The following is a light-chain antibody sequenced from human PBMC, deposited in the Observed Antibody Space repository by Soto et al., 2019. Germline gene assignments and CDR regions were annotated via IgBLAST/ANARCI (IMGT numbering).Light chain of an antibody. CDR3: TSRTTSTTMK. CDR2: DVN. Sequence: QSALTQPASVSGSPGQSITISCTGTSSDVGAYNYVSWYQQHPGKAPKLMIYDVNIRPSGVSNRFSGSKSGNTASLTISGLQAEDEADYYFTSRTTSTTMKFGGGTKLTVL. CDR1: SSDVGAYNY. J-gene: IGLJ2*01. V-gene: IGLV2-14*01.